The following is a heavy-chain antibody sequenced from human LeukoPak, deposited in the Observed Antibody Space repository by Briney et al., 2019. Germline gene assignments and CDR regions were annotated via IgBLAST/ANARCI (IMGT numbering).Heavy chain of an antibody. Sequence: GGSLRLSCAASGLTFSIYAMSWVRQAPGKGLEWVSTISGSGDSTYYADSVKGRFTISRDNSKNTLYLQMNSLRAEDTAVYYCAKGGSPRYWGQGTLVTVSS. CDR2: ISGSGDST. CDR1: GLTFSIYA. CDR3: AKGGSPRY. V-gene: IGHV3-23*01. J-gene: IGHJ4*02. D-gene: IGHD2-15*01.